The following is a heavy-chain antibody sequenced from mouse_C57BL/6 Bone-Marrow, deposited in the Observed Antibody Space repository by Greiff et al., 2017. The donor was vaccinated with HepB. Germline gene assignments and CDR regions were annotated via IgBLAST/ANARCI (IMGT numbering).Heavy chain of an antibody. D-gene: IGHD1-1*01. CDR1: GFNIKDDY. CDR2: IDPENGDT. CDR3: TPHYYGSSPGFAY. J-gene: IGHJ3*01. V-gene: IGHV14-4*01. Sequence: VQLQQSGAELVRPGASVKLSCTASGFNIKDDYMHWVKQRPEQGLEWIGWIDPENGDTEYASKFQGKATITADTSSNTAYLQLSSLTSEDTAVYYCTPHYYGSSPGFAYWGQGTLVTVSA.